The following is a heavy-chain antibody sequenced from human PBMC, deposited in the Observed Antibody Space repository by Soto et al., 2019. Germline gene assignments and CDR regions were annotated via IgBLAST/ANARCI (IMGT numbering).Heavy chain of an antibody. D-gene: IGHD2-2*01. CDR2: IYHSGST. CDR1: SGSISSSNW. J-gene: IGHJ6*03. Sequence: PSETLSLTCAFSSGSISSSNWWSWVRQPPGKGLEWIGEIYHSGSTNYNPSLKSRVTISVDKSKNQFSLKLSSVTAADTAVYYCARSIVVVPAAKTTTAYYYYMDVWGKGTTVTVSS. CDR3: ARSIVVVPAAKTTTAYYYYMDV. V-gene: IGHV4-4*02.